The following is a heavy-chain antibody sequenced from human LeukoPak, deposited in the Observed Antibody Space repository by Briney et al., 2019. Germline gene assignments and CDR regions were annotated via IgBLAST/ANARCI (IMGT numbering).Heavy chain of an antibody. CDR2: IKQDGSEK. Sequence: GGPLRLSCAASGFTFSSYEMSWVRQAPGKGLEWVANIKQDGSEKYYVDSVKGRFTISRDNAKNSLYLQMNSLRAEDTAVYYCAKDMYYYDSSGYYYRAFDIWGQGTMVTVSS. J-gene: IGHJ3*02. CDR1: GFTFSSYE. D-gene: IGHD3-22*01. V-gene: IGHV3-7*01. CDR3: AKDMYYYDSSGYYYRAFDI.